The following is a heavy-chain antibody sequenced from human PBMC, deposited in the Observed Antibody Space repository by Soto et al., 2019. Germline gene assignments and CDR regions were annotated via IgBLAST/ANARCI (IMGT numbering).Heavy chain of an antibody. CDR1: GYSFTNYW. CDR2: IYPGDSDT. J-gene: IGHJ3*02. CDR3: ASLYYYYDSSGHTWGAFDI. V-gene: IGHV5-51*01. D-gene: IGHD3-22*01. Sequence: PGESLKISCRGSGYSFTNYWIGWVRQMPGKGLEWMGIIYPGDSDTRYSPSFQGQVTISADKSISTAYLQWSSLKASNTAMYYCASLYYYYDSSGHTWGAFDIWGQGTMVTVSS.